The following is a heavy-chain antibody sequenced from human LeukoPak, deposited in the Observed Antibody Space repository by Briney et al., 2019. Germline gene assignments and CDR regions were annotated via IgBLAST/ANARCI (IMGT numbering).Heavy chain of an antibody. CDR3: ASIRPTGIQHYYYGMDV. Sequence: PGGSLRLSCAASGFTFINYAIHWVRQAPGKGLEWVAVISYDRSNKYYADSVKGRFTIYRDNSTNTLYLQMNSLRAEDTAVYYCASIRPTGIQHYYYGMDVWGQGNTVTVSS. J-gene: IGHJ6*02. CDR1: GFTFINYA. D-gene: IGHD3-9*01. CDR2: ISYDRSNK. V-gene: IGHV3-30-3*01.